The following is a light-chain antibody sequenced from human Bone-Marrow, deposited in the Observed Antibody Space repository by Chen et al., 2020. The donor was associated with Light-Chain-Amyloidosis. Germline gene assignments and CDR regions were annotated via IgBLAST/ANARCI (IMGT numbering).Light chain of an antibody. CDR3: QVWDRSSDRPV. J-gene: IGLJ3*02. V-gene: IGLV3-21*02. CDR2: DDS. Sequence: SYVLTQPSSASAAPGSTATNACGGNNVGSTTVHWYQQTAGQAPLLVVLDDSDRPSGIAERLAGSNSGNTATLNISRVEAGDEADYYCQVWDRSSDRPVFGGGTKLTVL. CDR1: NVGSTT.